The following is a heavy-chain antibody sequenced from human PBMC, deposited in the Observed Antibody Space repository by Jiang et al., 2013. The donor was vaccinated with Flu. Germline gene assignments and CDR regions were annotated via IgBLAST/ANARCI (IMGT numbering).Heavy chain of an antibody. CDR1: GFSLSTSGVG. CDR2: IYWDDDK. CDR3: AHSDTSRVGATTVFGY. D-gene: IGHD1-26*01. J-gene: IGHJ4*02. Sequence: KPTQTLTLTCTFSGFSLSTSGVGVGWIRQPPGKALEWLALIYWDDDKRYSPSLKSRLTITKDTSKNQVVLTMTNMDPVDTATYYCAHSDTSRVGATTVFGYWGQGTLVTVSS. V-gene: IGHV2-5*02.